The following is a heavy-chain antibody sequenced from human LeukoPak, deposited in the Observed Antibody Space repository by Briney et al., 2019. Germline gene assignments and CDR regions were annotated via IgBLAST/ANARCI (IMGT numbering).Heavy chain of an antibody. J-gene: IGHJ4*02. V-gene: IGHV3-66*01. Sequence: PGGALRLSCAASGFTLSSNYMSWVRQAPGKGLGWVAISYSGNTTYCADSVRGRFTISRDKSKNRLHLQMNSLRAEDTAVYYCATYRSGRRGYYFNSWGQGTLVTVAS. D-gene: IGHD6-19*01. CDR3: ATYRSGRRGYYFNS. CDR2: SYSGNTT. CDR1: GFTLSSNY.